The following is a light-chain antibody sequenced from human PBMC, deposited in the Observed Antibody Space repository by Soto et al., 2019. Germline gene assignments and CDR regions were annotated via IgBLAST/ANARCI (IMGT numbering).Light chain of an antibody. Sequence: EIVLTQSPGTLSLSPGERATLSCRASQSVSSSFLAWYQQKPGQAPRLLIYGASSRATGIPDRFSGSGSGTDFTLTISRLEPEDVAVYYCQQYDRSPRTFGQGTKLEIK. CDR1: QSVSSSF. CDR3: QQYDRSPRT. CDR2: GAS. V-gene: IGKV3-20*01. J-gene: IGKJ2*01.